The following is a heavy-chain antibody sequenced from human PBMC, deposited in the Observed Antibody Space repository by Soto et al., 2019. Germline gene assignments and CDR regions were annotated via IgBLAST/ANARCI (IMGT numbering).Heavy chain of an antibody. CDR2: INPSGGST. J-gene: IGHJ2*01. V-gene: IGHV1-46*01. Sequence: QVQLVQSGAEVKKPGASVEVSCKASGYTFTSYYMHWVRQAPGQGLEWMAIINPSGGSTSYAQKFQGRVTMTRDTSTSTVYMELSSLRSEDTAVYYCAREALAYCSGDCYSGTSWYFDLWGRGTLVTVSS. CDR1: GYTFTSYY. D-gene: IGHD2-21*02. CDR3: AREALAYCSGDCYSGTSWYFDL.